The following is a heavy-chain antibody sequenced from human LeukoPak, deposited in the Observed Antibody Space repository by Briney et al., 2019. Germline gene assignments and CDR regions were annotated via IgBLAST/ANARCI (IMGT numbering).Heavy chain of an antibody. CDR2: IYYSGST. CDR3: ARHGRLAGENPYLFDY. Sequence: PSETLSLTCTVSGGSISSSSYYWGWIRQPPGKGLEWIGSIYYSGSTYYNPSLKSRVTISVDTSKNQFSLKLSSVTAADTAVYYCARHGRLAGENPYLFDYWGQGTLVTVSS. J-gene: IGHJ4*02. D-gene: IGHD2-15*01. V-gene: IGHV4-39*01. CDR1: GGSISSSSYY.